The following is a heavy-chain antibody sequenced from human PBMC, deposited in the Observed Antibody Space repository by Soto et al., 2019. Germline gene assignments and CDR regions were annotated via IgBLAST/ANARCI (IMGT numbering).Heavy chain of an antibody. CDR3: AKGKYYDIYSAPVGYGMDV. J-gene: IGHJ6*02. V-gene: IGHV3-23*01. D-gene: IGHD3-9*01. CDR2: ISGSGGST. CDR1: GFTFSSYA. Sequence: GGSLRLSCAASGFTFSSYAMSWVRQAPGKGLEWVSAISGSGGSTYYADSVKGRFTISRDNSKNTLYLQMNSLRAEDTAVYYCAKGKYYDIYSAPVGYGMDVWGQGTTVTVSS.